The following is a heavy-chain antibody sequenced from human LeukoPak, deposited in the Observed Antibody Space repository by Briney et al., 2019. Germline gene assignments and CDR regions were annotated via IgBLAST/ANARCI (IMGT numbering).Heavy chain of an antibody. CDR1: GGSFSGYY. V-gene: IGHV4-34*01. CDR2: INHSGGT. CDR3: ASGGVLTYYYGSGSVDY. D-gene: IGHD3-10*01. J-gene: IGHJ4*02. Sequence: SETLSLTCAVYGGSFSGYYWGWIRQPPGKGLEWIGEINHSGGTNYNPSLKSRVTISVDTSKNQFSLKLSSVTAADTAVYYCASGGVLTYYYGSGSVDYWGQGTLVTVSS.